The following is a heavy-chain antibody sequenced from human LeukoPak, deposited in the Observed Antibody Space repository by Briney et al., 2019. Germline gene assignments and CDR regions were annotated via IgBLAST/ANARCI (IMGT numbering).Heavy chain of an antibody. CDR1: GFTFSSYG. CDR2: IRYDGSNK. CDR3: AKDLDYYGSGSYTFDY. Sequence: GGSLRLSCAASGFTFSSYGMHGVRQAPGKGLEWVAFIRYDGSNKFYADSVKGRFTISRDNSKNTLYLQMNSLRAEDTAVYYCAKDLDYYGSGSYTFDYWGQGTLVTVSS. D-gene: IGHD3-10*01. J-gene: IGHJ4*02. V-gene: IGHV3-30*02.